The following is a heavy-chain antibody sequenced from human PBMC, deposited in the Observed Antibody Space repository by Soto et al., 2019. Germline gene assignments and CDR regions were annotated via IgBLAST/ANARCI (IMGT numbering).Heavy chain of an antibody. J-gene: IGHJ4*02. V-gene: IGHV4-4*02. CDR2: VYHTGST. D-gene: IGHD2-21*01. CDR1: GDSISSTHW. CDR3: ATLPPRIVVTILPIPS. Sequence: QVQLRQSGPRLARPSGTLSLTCVVSGDSISSTHWWTWVRQTPGTGLEWIGEVYHTGSTKYNPSLKNRVTISLDKPNNQFSPHLKSLTAADTAVYYCATLPPRIVVTILPIPSWGQGTQVTVSS.